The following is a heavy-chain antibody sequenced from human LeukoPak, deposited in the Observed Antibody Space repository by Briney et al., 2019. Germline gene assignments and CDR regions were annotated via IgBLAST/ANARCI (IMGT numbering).Heavy chain of an antibody. CDR2: IYHSGNT. V-gene: IGHV4-30-2*01. J-gene: IGHJ1*01. CDR3: ARSAVAGTGEYFQY. Sequence: SQTLSLTCAVSGGSISSGGYSWNWIRQPPGTGLEWIGYIYHSGNTYYNPSLKSRVTISVDRSKNQFSLNLSSVTAADTAVYYCARSAVAGTGEYFQYWGQGTLVTVSS. D-gene: IGHD6-13*01. CDR1: GGSISSGGYS.